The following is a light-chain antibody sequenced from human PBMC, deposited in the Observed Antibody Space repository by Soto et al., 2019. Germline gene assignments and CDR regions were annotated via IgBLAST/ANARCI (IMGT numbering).Light chain of an antibody. CDR2: AAS. CDR3: QQSYITSIT. CDR1: QSISSY. V-gene: IGKV1-39*01. J-gene: IGKJ5*01. Sequence: DIQMTQSHSTLSASVGDRFTITCRASQSISSYLNWYHQKPGKAPKLLIYAASSLQSGVPSRFSGSGSGTDFTLTISSLQPEDFATYYCQQSYITSITFGQGTRLEI.